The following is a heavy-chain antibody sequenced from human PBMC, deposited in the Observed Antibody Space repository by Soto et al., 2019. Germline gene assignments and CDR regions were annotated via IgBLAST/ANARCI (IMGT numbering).Heavy chain of an antibody. CDR1: GFTFSMSA. Sequence: PVGSLKISCAASGFTFSMSAMSWVRQAPGKGLEWVSTTGLNGRTTYYADSVKGRFTVSRDNSKNTLHLQMNSLRAEDTAVYYCATVHSTSRSFDYWGQGTLVTVSS. V-gene: IGHV3-23*01. D-gene: IGHD2-2*01. J-gene: IGHJ4*02. CDR3: ATVHSTSRSFDY. CDR2: TGLNGRTT.